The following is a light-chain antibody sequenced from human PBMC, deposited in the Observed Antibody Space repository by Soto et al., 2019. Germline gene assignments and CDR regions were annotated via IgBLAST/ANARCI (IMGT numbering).Light chain of an antibody. CDR1: ERINNN. J-gene: IGKJ1*01. Sequence: KVMTQSPATLSVSPRESATLSYRPSERINNNLAWYQRRPGQAPRLLIYGASIRATGIPARFSGSGSGTEFTLTISSPQSEDFAVYYCQQYNNWPPWTFGQGTKVEIK. CDR2: GAS. CDR3: QQYNNWPPWT. V-gene: IGKV3-15*01.